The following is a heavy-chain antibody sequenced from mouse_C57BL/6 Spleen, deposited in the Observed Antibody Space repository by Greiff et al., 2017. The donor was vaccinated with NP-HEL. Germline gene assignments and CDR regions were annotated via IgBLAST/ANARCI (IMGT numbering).Heavy chain of an antibody. J-gene: IGHJ3*01. CDR2: ISSGGSYT. V-gene: IGHV5-6*01. CDR3: ARQNWALWFAY. Sequence: EVMLVESGGDLVKPGGSLKLSCAASGFTFSSYGMSWVRQTPDKRLEWVATISSGGSYTYYPDSVKGRFTISRDNAKNTLYLQMSSLKSEDTAMYYCARQNWALWFAYWGQGTLVTVSA. D-gene: IGHD4-1*01. CDR1: GFTFSSYG.